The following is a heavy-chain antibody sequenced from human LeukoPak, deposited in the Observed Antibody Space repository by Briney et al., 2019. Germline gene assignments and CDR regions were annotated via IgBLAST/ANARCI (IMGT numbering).Heavy chain of an antibody. CDR1: GFMLSTHG. CDR2: MWYDGTRE. CDR3: ARDLCYGSLVF. J-gene: IGHJ1*01. Sequence: GGSLRLFCAASGFMLSTHGKQWVRQPPGKALEGGAGMWYDGTREEYADSVKGRFTISRDLSKNTLNLQMNSLRGDDRAMFYCARDLCYGSLVFRGQSTLVTVSS. D-gene: IGHD1-26*01. V-gene: IGHV3-33*01.